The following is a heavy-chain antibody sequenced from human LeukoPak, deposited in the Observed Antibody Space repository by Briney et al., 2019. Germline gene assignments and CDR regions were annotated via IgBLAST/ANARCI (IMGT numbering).Heavy chain of an antibody. CDR2: IYTSGST. Sequence: PSETLSLTCTVSGGSISSGSYYWSWIRQPAGKGLEWIGRIYTSGSTNYNPSLKSRVTISVDTSKNQFSLKLSSVPAADTAVYYCARAGGSYRSYAFDTWGQGTMVTVSS. J-gene: IGHJ3*02. CDR3: ARAGGSYRSYAFDT. CDR1: GGSISSGSYY. D-gene: IGHD1-26*01. V-gene: IGHV4-61*02.